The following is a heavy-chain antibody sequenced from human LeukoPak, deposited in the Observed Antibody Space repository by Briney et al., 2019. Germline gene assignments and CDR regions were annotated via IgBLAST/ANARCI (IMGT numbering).Heavy chain of an antibody. CDR1: GDSMNPYY. J-gene: IGHJ4*02. Sequence: SETLSLTCTVSGDSMNPYYWSWIRQPAGKGLEWIGHIYTTRTTRYEPTLNSRVSMSVDTSKSQFSLRLNSVTAADTAVYYCARGLLDARGWYHHDYWGQGTLVTVSS. CDR3: ARGLLDARGWYHHDY. CDR2: IYTTRTT. D-gene: IGHD6-19*01. V-gene: IGHV4-4*07.